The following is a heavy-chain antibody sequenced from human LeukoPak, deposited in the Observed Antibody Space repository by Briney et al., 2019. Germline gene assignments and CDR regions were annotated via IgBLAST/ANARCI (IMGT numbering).Heavy chain of an antibody. Sequence: GGSLRLSCAASGFTFSSYAMSWVRQAPGKGLEWVSAISGSGGSTYYADSVKGRFTISRDNSKNTLYLQMNSLRAEDTAVYYCAKDLLLLAAPPTHKDYWGQGTLVTVSS. V-gene: IGHV3-23*01. CDR1: GFTFSSYA. CDR2: ISGSGGST. J-gene: IGHJ4*02. D-gene: IGHD2-15*01. CDR3: AKDLLLLAAPPTHKDY.